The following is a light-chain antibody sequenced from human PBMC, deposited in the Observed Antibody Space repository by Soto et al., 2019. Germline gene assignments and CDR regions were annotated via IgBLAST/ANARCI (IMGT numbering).Light chain of an antibody. J-gene: IGLJ1*01. Sequence: SALTQPPSASGSPGQSVTISCTGTISDVGGYNYVAWYQQHPGKAPKLMIYEVNKRPSGVPDRFSGPKSGSTASLTVSGLQAEDEADYYCSSYAGSSSYVFGTGTRSPS. CDR1: ISDVGGYNY. CDR2: EVN. V-gene: IGLV2-8*01. CDR3: SSYAGSSSYV.